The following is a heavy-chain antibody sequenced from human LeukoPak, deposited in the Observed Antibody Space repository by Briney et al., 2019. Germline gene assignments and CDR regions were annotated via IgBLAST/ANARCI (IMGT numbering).Heavy chain of an antibody. CDR3: ARDDSSGYDF. CDR1: GYSFTNYW. D-gene: IGHD3-22*01. Sequence: SLKTSCKGSGYSFTNYWISWVRQMPGKGLEWMGRIDPSDSYTNYSPTFQGHVTISADKSIRTAYLQWSSLKASDTAMYYCARDDSSGYDFWGQGTLVTVSS. J-gene: IGHJ4*02. CDR2: IDPSDSYT. V-gene: IGHV5-10-1*01.